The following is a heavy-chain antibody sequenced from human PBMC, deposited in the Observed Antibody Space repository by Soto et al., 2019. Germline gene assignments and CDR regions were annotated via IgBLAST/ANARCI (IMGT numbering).Heavy chain of an antibody. CDR2: ISGGGGST. CDR3: AKVEEAELLFGVVTISRFDS. Sequence: EVQLLESGGGLVQPGGSLRLSCAASGFTFSNYAMGWVRQAPGKGLEWVSGISGGGGSTYYADSVKGRFTISRDQSKNTLFLQMPSLGAEDTALYYCAKVEEAELLFGVVTISRFDSWGQGTLVTVSS. D-gene: IGHD3-3*01. V-gene: IGHV3-23*01. CDR1: GFTFSNYA. J-gene: IGHJ4*02.